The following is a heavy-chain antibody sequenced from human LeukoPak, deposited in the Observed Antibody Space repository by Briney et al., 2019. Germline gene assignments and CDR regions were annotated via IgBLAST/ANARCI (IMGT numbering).Heavy chain of an antibody. V-gene: IGHV3-7*01. CDR2: IKQDGSEK. J-gene: IGHJ4*02. CDR1: GFTFSSYW. CDR3: ARDAPFLGLRLDEFDY. D-gene: IGHD4-17*01. Sequence: TGGSLRLSCAASGFTFSSYWMSWVRQAPGKGLEWVANIKQDGSEKYYVDSVKGRFTISRDNAKNSLYLQMNSLRAEDTAVYYCARDAPFLGLRLDEFDYWGQGTPVTVSS.